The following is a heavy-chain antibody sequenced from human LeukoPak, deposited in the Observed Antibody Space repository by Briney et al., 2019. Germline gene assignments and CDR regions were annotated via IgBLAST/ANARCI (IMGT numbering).Heavy chain of an antibody. CDR1: GFTFSTYW. V-gene: IGHV3-74*01. J-gene: IGHJ4*02. D-gene: IGHD1-26*01. CDR3: ARGPVGGRPDY. Sequence: GGSLRLSCAASGFTFSTYWMHWVRQAPGKGLVWVSRIKSDGSSTNYADSVKDRFTISRDNAKNTLYLQMNSLRAEDTAVYYCARGPVGGRPDYWGQGTLVTVSS. CDR2: IKSDGSST.